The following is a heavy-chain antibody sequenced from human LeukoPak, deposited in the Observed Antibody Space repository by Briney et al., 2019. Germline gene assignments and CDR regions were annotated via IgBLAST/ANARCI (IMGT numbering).Heavy chain of an antibody. J-gene: IGHJ5*02. Sequence: GGSLRLSCAASGFTFSSYWMHWVRHVPGKGLVWVARINTYGTSTTYGDSVEGRFTISRGNAKNTLDLEMNSLRDDDTAVYYCARGSTTVTTKDWFDRWGQGTQVTVSS. CDR2: INTYGTST. D-gene: IGHD4-17*01. CDR3: ARGSTTVTTKDWFDR. V-gene: IGHV3-74*03. CDR1: GFTFSSYW.